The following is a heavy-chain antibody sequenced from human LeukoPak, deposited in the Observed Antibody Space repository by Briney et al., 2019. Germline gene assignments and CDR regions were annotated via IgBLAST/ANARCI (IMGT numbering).Heavy chain of an antibody. D-gene: IGHD3-3*01. CDR3: AKLLFGVVIAYFDY. J-gene: IGHJ4*02. CDR1: GFTFSSYA. V-gene: IGHV3-23*01. CDR2: ISGSGGST. Sequence: GGSLRLSCAASGFTFSSYAMSWVRQAPGKGLEGVSAISGSGGSTYYADSVKGRFTISRDNSKNTLYLQMNSLRAEDTAVYYCAKLLFGVVIAYFDYWGQGTLVTVSS.